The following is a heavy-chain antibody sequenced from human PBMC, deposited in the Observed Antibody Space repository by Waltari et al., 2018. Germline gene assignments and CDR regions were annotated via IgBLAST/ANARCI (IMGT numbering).Heavy chain of an antibody. CDR2: IYHSGST. V-gene: IGHV4-38-2*01. D-gene: IGHD6-13*01. J-gene: IGHJ4*02. CDR1: GYSISSGYY. CDR3: ARPYSSSWPYYFDY. Sequence: QVQLQESGPGLVQPSETLSLTCAVSGYSISSGYYWGWIRQPPGKGLEWIGSIYHSGSTYYNPSLKSRVTISVDTSKNQFSLKLSSVTAADTAVYYCARPYSSSWPYYFDYWGQGTLVTVSS.